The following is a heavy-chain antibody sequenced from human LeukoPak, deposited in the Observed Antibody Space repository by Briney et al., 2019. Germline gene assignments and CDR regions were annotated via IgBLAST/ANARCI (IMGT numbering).Heavy chain of an antibody. V-gene: IGHV1-24*01. CDR1: GYTLTELS. D-gene: IGHD2-15*01. CDR2: FNPEDGET. CDR3: ATCKVWDQNCSGGKVHY. Sequence: GASVKVSCKVSGYTLTELSMHWVRQAPGKGREWMGGFNPEDGETIYAEKFQGRVTMTEDTSTDTAYMELSSLRSEDTAVYYCATCKVWDQNCSGGKVHYWGQGTLVTVSS. J-gene: IGHJ4*02.